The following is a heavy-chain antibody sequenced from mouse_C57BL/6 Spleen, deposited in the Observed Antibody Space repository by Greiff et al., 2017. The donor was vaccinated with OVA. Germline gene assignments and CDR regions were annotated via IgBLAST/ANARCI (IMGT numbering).Heavy chain of an antibody. CDR2: IRSKSSNYAT. J-gene: IGHJ2*01. D-gene: IGHD2-3*01. Sequence: DAGGGLVQPKGSLKLSCAASGFTFNPYAMHWVRQAPGKGLEWVARIRSKSSNYATYYAESVKDRYTSYRYDSQSMPYQQMNNRKTEDKAVYYCVRDGYYVLDYWGQGTTLTVSS. CDR3: VRDGYYVLDY. CDR1: GFTFNPYA. V-gene: IGHV10-3*01.